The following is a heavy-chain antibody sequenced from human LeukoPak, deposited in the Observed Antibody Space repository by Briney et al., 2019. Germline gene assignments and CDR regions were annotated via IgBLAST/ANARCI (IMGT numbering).Heavy chain of an antibody. V-gene: IGHV3-23*01. CDR2: ISGSGI. D-gene: IGHD3-22*01. Sequence: PGGSLRLSCAASGFTFSTYVMSWVRQAPGKGLEWVSSISGSGIYYADSVKGRFTISRDNSKNTLYLQMNSLRAEDTAVYYCARLYYYDSSGYFDAFDIWGQGTMVTVSS. CDR1: GFTFSTYV. J-gene: IGHJ3*02. CDR3: ARLYYYDSSGYFDAFDI.